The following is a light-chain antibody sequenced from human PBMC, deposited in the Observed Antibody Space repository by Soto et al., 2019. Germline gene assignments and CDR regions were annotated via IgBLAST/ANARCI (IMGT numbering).Light chain of an antibody. CDR2: DDR. CDR1: NIGSKS. V-gene: IGLV3-21*02. CDR3: QVWDSSSDHVI. J-gene: IGLJ2*01. Sequence: VLTQPPSVSVAPGQTARITCGGNNIGSKSVHWYQQKPGQAPVLVVSDDRDRPSGIPERFSGSKSGNTATLTISRVEAGDEADYYCQVWDSSSDHVIFGGGTKVTVL.